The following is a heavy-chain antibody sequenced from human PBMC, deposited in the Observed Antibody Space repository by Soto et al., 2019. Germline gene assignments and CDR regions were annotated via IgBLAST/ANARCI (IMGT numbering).Heavy chain of an antibody. CDR3: ARIFQVGPPMVRGASQKPNDY. D-gene: IGHD3-10*01. Sequence: ASVKVSCKASGYTFTSYYMHWVRQAPGQGLEWMGIINPSGGSTSYAQKFQGRVTMTRDTSTSTVYMELSSLRSEDTAVYYCARIFQVGPPMVRGASQKPNDYWGQGTLVTVSS. CDR1: GYTFTSYY. CDR2: INPSGGST. V-gene: IGHV1-46*03. J-gene: IGHJ4*02.